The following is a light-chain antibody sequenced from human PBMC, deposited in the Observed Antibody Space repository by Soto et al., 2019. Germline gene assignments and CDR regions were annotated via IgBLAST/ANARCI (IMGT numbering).Light chain of an antibody. CDR3: QHYNSYSEA. CDR1: QSISSY. J-gene: IGKJ1*01. V-gene: IGKV1-39*01. Sequence: DIQMTQSPSSLSASIGDRVTITCRASQSISSYLNWFQQKPGEAPKLLIQAASSLQSGVPSRFSGSGSGTEFTLTISSLQPDDFATYYCQHYNSYSEAFGQGTKVDI. CDR2: AAS.